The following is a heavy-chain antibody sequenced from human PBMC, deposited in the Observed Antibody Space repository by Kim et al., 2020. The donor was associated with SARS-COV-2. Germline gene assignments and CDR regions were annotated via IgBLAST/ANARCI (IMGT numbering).Heavy chain of an antibody. D-gene: IGHD5-18*01. CDR1: GFTFSGYG. CDR2: ISYDGSNK. Sequence: GGSLRLSCAASGFTFSGYGMHWVRQAPGKGLEWVAVISYDGSNKYYADSVKGRFTISRDNSKNTLYLQMNSLRAEDTAVYYCAKGYSYGYLFVFSGGMDVWGQGTTVTVSS. CDR3: AKGYSYGYLFVFSGGMDV. J-gene: IGHJ6*02. V-gene: IGHV3-30*18.